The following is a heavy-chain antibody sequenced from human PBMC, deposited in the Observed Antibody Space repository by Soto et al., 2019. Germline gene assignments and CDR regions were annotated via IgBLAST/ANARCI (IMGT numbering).Heavy chain of an antibody. CDR3: ASKRLYFYGLDV. V-gene: IGHV3-7*01. J-gene: IGHJ6*02. CDR1: GFSLSTSW. Sequence: GGSLRLSCTASGFSLSTSWMTWVRPAPGKGLEWVANIMQDGSDKYYVDSVKGRFTISRDNAKNSLYLQMTSLRAEDTAVYYCASKRLYFYGLDVWGQGTTVTVSS. CDR2: IMQDGSDK.